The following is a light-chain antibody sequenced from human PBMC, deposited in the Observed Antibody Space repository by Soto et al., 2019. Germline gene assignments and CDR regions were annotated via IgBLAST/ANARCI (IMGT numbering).Light chain of an antibody. J-gene: IGLJ1*01. Sequence: QSVLTQPASVSGSPGQSVTISCTGTSSHVGAYKYVSWYQQHPGKAPKLMIYEVSNRPSGVSNRFSGSKSGNTASLTISGLQADDEADYYCNSYAGDIIRFVFGTGTKVTVL. CDR2: EVS. CDR1: SSHVGAYKY. V-gene: IGLV2-14*01. CDR3: NSYAGDIIRFV.